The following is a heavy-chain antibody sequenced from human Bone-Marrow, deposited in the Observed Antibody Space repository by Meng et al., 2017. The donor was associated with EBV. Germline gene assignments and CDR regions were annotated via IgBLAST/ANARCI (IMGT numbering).Heavy chain of an antibody. J-gene: IGHJ4*02. CDR3: ARDRYSYEAIQDD. CDR1: GFTFSNYW. V-gene: IGHV3-74*01. CDR2: IYNDESST. Sequence: EVQLVESGGGLVQPXGSLRFSCVASGFTFSNYWIHWVRQVPGKGLVWVSRIYNDESSTAYADSVKGRFTISRDNAKNTLYLQMNSLRREDTAVYYCARDRYSYEAIQDDWGQGTLVTVSS. D-gene: IGHD5-18*01.